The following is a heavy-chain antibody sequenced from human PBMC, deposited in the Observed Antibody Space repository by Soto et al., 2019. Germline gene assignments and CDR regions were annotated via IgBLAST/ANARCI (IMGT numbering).Heavy chain of an antibody. D-gene: IGHD3-10*01. Sequence: QVQLVESGGGVVPPGGSLRLSCAASGFSFSRFAIHWVRQAPGKGLEWVAVISNDGSVIYYADSVKGRFTISRDNSKSYLVLEVNSLTSDGTAVYHCARSRSGGVPDSLGFWGQGTLVTVSS. J-gene: IGHJ4*02. V-gene: IGHV3-30-3*01. CDR3: ARSRSGGVPDSLGF. CDR2: ISNDGSVI. CDR1: GFSFSRFA.